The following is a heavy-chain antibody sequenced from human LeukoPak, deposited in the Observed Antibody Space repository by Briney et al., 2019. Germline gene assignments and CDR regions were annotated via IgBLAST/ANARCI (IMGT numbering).Heavy chain of an antibody. J-gene: IGHJ6*02. CDR1: GFTFSDYY. D-gene: IGHD4-11*01. CDR2: ISSSSSYT. CDR3: ARAPHYSNYGPYYYGMDV. V-gene: IGHV3-11*06. Sequence: GGSLRLSCAASGFTFSDYYMSWVRQAPGKGLEWVSYISSSSSYTNYADSVKGRFTISRDNAKNSLYLQMNSLRAEDTAVYYCARAPHYSNYGPYYYGMDVWGQGTTVTVSS.